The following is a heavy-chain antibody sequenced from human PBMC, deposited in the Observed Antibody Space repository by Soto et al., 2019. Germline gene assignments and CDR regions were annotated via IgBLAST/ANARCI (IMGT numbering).Heavy chain of an antibody. CDR2: INHSGST. D-gene: IGHD6-19*01. J-gene: IGHJ4*02. CDR3: ARWGSGWYYFDY. CDR1: GGSFSGYY. Sequence: QVQLQQWGAGLLKPSETLSLTCAVYGGSFSGYYWSWIRQPPGKGLEWIGEINHSGSTNYNPSLKSRVTISVATSKNQFSLKLSSVTAADTAVYYCARWGSGWYYFDYWGQGTLVTVSS. V-gene: IGHV4-34*01.